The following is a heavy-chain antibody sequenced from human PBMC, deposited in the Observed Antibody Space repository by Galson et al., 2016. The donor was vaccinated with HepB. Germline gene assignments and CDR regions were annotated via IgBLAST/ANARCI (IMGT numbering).Heavy chain of an antibody. V-gene: IGHV3-11*04. J-gene: IGHJ6*02. Sequence: SLRLSCAASGFTFSDFYMTWIRQAPGRGLESISYISSSTRTIYYADSVKGRLTISRDNAKSSLYLQMSSLRAEDTAVYYCARLPRGPIAAVYYYGMDVWGQGTTVTVSS. CDR3: ARLPRGPIAAVYYYGMDV. D-gene: IGHD6-13*01. CDR2: ISSSTRTI. CDR1: GFTFSDFY.